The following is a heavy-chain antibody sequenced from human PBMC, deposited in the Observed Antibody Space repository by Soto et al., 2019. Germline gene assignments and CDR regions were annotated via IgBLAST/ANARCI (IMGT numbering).Heavy chain of an antibody. CDR2: IIPMYGPA. V-gene: IGHV1-69*01. D-gene: IGHD3-10*01. CDR1: GGTFSSYA. J-gene: IGHJ5*02. Sequence: QVPLVQSGAEVKKPGSSVTVSCKASGGTFSSYAIHWVRQAPGQGLEWMGGIIPMYGPAKYAKRFQGRVTIHADESTTTVYMELTRLTSQDTAVYYCARVTSMVRGVIDNGFDPWGHGNLVTVSS. CDR3: ARVTSMVRGVIDNGFDP.